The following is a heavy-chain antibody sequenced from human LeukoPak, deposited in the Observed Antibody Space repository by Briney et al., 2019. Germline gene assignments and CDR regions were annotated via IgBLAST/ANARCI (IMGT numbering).Heavy chain of an antibody. V-gene: IGHV4-31*03. CDR2: IYYSGST. J-gene: IGHJ4*02. Sequence: SQTLSLICTVSGGSISSGGYYWSWIRQHPGKGLEWIGYIYYSGSTYYNPSLKSRVTISVDTSKNQFSLKLSSVTAADTAVYYCARTLLNHYCGYDYFDYWGQGTLVTVSS. CDR3: ARTLLNHYCGYDYFDY. CDR1: GGSISSGGYY. D-gene: IGHD5-12*01.